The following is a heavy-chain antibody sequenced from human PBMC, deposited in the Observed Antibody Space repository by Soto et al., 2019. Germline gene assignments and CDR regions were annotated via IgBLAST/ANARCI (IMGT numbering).Heavy chain of an antibody. CDR2: IKQDGSEE. CDR3: ARGEYDILTGYPYYYYGMDV. Sequence: GGSLRLSCTASGFTFSSYWMSWVRQAPGKGLEWVANIKQDGSEEYYVDSVKGRFTISRDNAKNSLYLQMNSLRAEDTAVYYCARGEYDILTGYPYYYYGMDVWGQGTTVTVSS. J-gene: IGHJ6*02. V-gene: IGHV3-7*01. CDR1: GFTFSSYW. D-gene: IGHD3-9*01.